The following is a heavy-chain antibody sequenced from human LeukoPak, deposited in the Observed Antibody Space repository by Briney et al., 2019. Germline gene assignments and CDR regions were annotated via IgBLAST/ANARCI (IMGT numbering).Heavy chain of an antibody. CDR1: GGSFSGYY. CDR3: ARAGGIPDY. D-gene: IGHD1-26*01. Sequence: SETLSLTCAVSGGSFSGYYWSWLRQPPGKGLEWTGEINHSGSTNYNPSLKSRVTISVDTSKNQFSLKLSSVTAADTAVYYCARAGGIPDYWGQGTLVTVSS. CDR2: INHSGST. J-gene: IGHJ4*02. V-gene: IGHV4-34*01.